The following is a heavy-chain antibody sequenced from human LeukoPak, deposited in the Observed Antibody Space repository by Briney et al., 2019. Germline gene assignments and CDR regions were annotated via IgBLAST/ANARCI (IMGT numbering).Heavy chain of an antibody. V-gene: IGHV4-59*01. CDR2: IYYSGST. J-gene: IGHJ6*02. CDR1: GGSISSYY. Sequence: SETLSLTCTVSGGSISSYYWSWIRQPAGKGLEWIGYIYYSGSTNYNPSLKSRVTISVDTSKNQFSLKLSSVTAADTAVYYCARDSGYDNYYYYGMDVWGQGTTVTVSS. CDR3: ARDSGYDNYYYYGMDV. D-gene: IGHD5-12*01.